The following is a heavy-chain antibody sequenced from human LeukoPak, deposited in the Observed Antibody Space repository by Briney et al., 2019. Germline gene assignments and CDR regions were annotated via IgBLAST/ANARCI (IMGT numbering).Heavy chain of an antibody. CDR2: IYPADSDA. CDR3: ARLGTRSLRAVPGTTEFDY. Sequence: GESLKISCRGSGYSFTSYCIAWVRQIPWKGLEYMGIIYPADSDARYSPSFQGQVTISADKSISTAYLQWSSLKTSDTAIYYCARLGTRSLRAVPGTTEFDYWGQGTLVAVSS. V-gene: IGHV5-51*01. CDR1: GYSFTSYC. J-gene: IGHJ4*02. D-gene: IGHD6-19*01.